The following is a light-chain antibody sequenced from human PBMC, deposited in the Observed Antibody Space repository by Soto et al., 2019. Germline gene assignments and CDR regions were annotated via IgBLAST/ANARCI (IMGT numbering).Light chain of an antibody. CDR3: QEYNNVLFT. V-gene: IGKV1-27*01. CDR2: DAS. J-gene: IGKJ3*01. CDR1: QGISNY. Sequence: DIQMTQSPSSLSASVGDRVTITCRASQGISNYLAWYQQKPGEVPNLLIYDASALQSGVPSRFSGSGSGTDFTLTISSLQTEDIATYYCQEYNNVLFTFGPGTKVEIK.